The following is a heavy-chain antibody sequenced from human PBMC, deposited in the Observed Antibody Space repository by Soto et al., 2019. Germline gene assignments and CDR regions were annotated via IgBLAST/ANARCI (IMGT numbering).Heavy chain of an antibody. CDR2: IYYSGST. V-gene: IGHV4-59*08. Sequence: QVQLQESGPGLVKPSETLSLTCTVSGGSISSYYWSWIRQPPGKGLEWIGYIYYSGSTNYNPSLNSRVTISVDTSKNQYSPKLSSVTAADTAVYYCARHPGSYYGMDVWGQGTTVTVSS. J-gene: IGHJ6*02. CDR3: ARHPGSYYGMDV. CDR1: GGSISSYY.